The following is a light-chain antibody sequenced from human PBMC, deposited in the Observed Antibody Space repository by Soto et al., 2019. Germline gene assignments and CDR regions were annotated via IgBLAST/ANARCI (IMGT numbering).Light chain of an antibody. CDR3: VSFAGGTYV. V-gene: IGLV2-8*01. Sequence: QSALTQPPSASGSPGQSVTISCTGTSSDVGAYIFVSWYQQHPGKAPKLMVYDVNRRPPGVPDRFFGSKSGNTASLTVSGLQAEDEADYYCVSFAGGTYVFGTGTKVTDL. CDR1: SSDVGAYIF. J-gene: IGLJ1*01. CDR2: DVN.